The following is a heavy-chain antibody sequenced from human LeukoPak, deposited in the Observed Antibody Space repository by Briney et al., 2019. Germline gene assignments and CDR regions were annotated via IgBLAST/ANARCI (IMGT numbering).Heavy chain of an antibody. CDR3: ARDLGDGYYYYMDV. D-gene: IGHD5-24*01. J-gene: IGHJ6*03. CDR2: INPNSGGT. Sequence: ASVKVSCKASGYTFTGYYMHWVRQAPGQGLEWMGWINPNSGGTNYAQKFQGRVTMTRETSISTAYMELSRLRSDDTAVYYCARDLGDGYYYYMDVWGKGTTVTVPS. V-gene: IGHV1-2*02. CDR1: GYTFTGYY.